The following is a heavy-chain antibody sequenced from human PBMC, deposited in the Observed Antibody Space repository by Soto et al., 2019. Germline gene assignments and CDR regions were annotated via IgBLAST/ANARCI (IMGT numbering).Heavy chain of an antibody. J-gene: IGHJ4*02. D-gene: IGHD3-22*01. CDR2: IKQDGSEK. Sequence: GGSLRLSCAASGFTFSSYWMSWVRQAPGKGLEWVANIKQDGSEKYYVDSVKGRFTVSRDNAKNSLYLQMNSLRAEDTAVYYCARSTYYYDSSGYGYWGQGTLVTAPQ. V-gene: IGHV3-7*05. CDR3: ARSTYYYDSSGYGY. CDR1: GFTFSSYW.